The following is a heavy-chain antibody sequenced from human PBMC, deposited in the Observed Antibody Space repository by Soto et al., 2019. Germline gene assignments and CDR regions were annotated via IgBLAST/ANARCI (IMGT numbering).Heavy chain of an antibody. V-gene: IGHV3-33*01. Sequence: QVQLVESGGGVVQPGRSVRLSCAASGFTFSSYGMHWVRQAPGKGLEWVAVIWYDGSNKYYADSVKGRFTISRDNSKNTLYLQMNSLRAEDTAVYYCAREYRGYCSGGSCPLDYWGQVTLVTVSS. D-gene: IGHD2-15*01. CDR1: GFTFSSYG. CDR2: IWYDGSNK. CDR3: AREYRGYCSGGSCPLDY. J-gene: IGHJ4*02.